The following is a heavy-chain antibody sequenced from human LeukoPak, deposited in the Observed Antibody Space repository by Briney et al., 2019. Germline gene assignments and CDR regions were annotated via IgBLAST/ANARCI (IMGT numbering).Heavy chain of an antibody. V-gene: IGHV5-51*01. CDR3: ARLMLFEYGDYGDAFNI. CDR1: RYDFSTYY. D-gene: IGHD4-17*01. J-gene: IGHJ3*02. CDR2: IYPGDSDT. Sequence: GESLKISCKGSRYDFSTYYIGWVRQLPGKGLEWMGVIYPGDSDTTYSPSFEDEVTMSVDKSFSSAYLQWRSLKASDTAMYYCARLMLFEYGDYGDAFNIWGQGTMVIVSS.